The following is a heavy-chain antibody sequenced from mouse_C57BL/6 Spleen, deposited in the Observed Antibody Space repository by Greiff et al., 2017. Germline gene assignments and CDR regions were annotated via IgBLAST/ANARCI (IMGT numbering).Heavy chain of an antibody. CDR3: ARTYYSNYEDYFDY. J-gene: IGHJ2*01. CDR1: GFTFSDYG. Sequence: EVKVVESGGGLVKPGGSLKLSCAASGFTFSDYGMHWVRQAPEKGLEWVAYISSGSSTIYYADTVKGRFTISRDNAKNTLFLQMTSLRSEDTAMXYCARTYYSNYEDYFDYWGQGTTLTVSS. D-gene: IGHD2-5*01. CDR2: ISSGSSTI. V-gene: IGHV5-17*01.